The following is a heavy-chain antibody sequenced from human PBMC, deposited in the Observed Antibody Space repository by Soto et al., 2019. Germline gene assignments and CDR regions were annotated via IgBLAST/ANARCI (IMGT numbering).Heavy chain of an antibody. D-gene: IGHD3-22*01. CDR2: ISYDGSNK. CDR3: AKDFHFSSYYYDSSGYFDY. CDR1: GFTFSSSG. Sequence: GGSLRLSCAASGFTFSSSGMHWVRQAPGKGLEWVAVISYDGSNKYYGDSMKGRITISRDNSKNTLYLQMNSLRAEVTAVYYCAKDFHFSSYYYDSSGYFDYWGQGTLVTVSS. V-gene: IGHV3-30*18. J-gene: IGHJ4*02.